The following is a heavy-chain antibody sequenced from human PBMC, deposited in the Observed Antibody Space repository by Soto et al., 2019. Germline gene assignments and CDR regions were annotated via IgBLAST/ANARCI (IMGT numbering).Heavy chain of an antibody. V-gene: IGHV3-23*01. CDR2: ISPGGDST. CDR3: AKALGNPYYCYDMDV. D-gene: IGHD1-1*01. Sequence: EVQLLESGGGLVQPGGSLRLSCAASGFNFNIYAMTWVRQAPGKGLEWVSNISPGGDSTYFADSVNGRVTISSDNSKNTLSLQMNSLRAEDTATYFCAKALGNPYYCYDMDVWGTGTMVTVSS. J-gene: IGHJ6*03. CDR1: GFNFNIYA.